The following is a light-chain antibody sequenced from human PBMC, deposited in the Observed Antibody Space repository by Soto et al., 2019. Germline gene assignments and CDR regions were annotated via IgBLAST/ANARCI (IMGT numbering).Light chain of an antibody. CDR3: QQYGSPALT. Sequence: EIVLTQSPGTLSLSPGERATLSCRASQSISSSYLAWYQQKPGQPPRLLLYGASSRATGIPDRFSGSGSGTDITLTISRLEPEDFAVYYCQQYGSPALTFGGGTRVEIK. CDR1: QSISSSY. V-gene: IGKV3-20*01. J-gene: IGKJ4*01. CDR2: GAS.